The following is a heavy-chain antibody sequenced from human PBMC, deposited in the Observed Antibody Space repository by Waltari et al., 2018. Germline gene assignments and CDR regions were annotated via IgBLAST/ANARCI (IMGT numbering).Heavy chain of an antibody. D-gene: IGHD4-17*01. J-gene: IGHJ4*02. CDR2: IYYSGST. CDR1: AGSISSSSYY. V-gene: IGHV4-39*07. Sequence: QLQLQESGPGLVKPSETLSLTCTVSAGSISSSSYYWGWIRQPPGKGLEWIGSIYYSGSTYYNPSLKSRVTISVDTSKNQFSLKLSSVTAADTAVYYCARRRDGDYNYWGQGTLVTVSS. CDR3: ARRRDGDYNY.